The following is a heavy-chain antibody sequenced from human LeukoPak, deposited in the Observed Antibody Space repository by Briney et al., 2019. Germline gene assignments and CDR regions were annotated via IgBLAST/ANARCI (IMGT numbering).Heavy chain of an antibody. CDR1: GFTFSSYE. Sequence: GGSLRLSCAASGFTFSSYEMNWVRQAPGKGLEWVSYISSSGSTIYYADSVKGRFTISRDNAKNSLYLQMNSLRAEDTAVYYCAISGLPPTYYMDVWGKGTTVTVSS. J-gene: IGHJ6*03. CDR2: ISSSGSTI. D-gene: IGHD2-21*01. V-gene: IGHV3-48*03. CDR3: AISGLPPTYYMDV.